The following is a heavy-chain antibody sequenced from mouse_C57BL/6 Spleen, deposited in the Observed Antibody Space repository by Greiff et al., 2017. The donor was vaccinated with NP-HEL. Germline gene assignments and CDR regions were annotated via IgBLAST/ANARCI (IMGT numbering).Heavy chain of an antibody. CDR1: GYAFSSSW. Sequence: QVQLKQSGPELVKPGASVKISCKASGYAFSSSWMNWVKQRPGKGLEWIGRIYPGDGDTNYNGKFKGKATLTADKSSSTAYMQLSSLTSEDSAVYFCARSVITTVVAEYYFDYWGQGTTLTVSS. CDR3: ARSVITTVVAEYYFDY. CDR2: IYPGDGDT. D-gene: IGHD1-1*01. J-gene: IGHJ2*01. V-gene: IGHV1-82*01.